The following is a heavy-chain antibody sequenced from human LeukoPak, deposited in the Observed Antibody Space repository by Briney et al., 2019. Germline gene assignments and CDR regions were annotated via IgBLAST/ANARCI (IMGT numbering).Heavy chain of an antibody. CDR1: GFAFSSYE. J-gene: IGHJ4*02. Sequence: GASLRLSCAASGFAFSSYEMTWVRQAPGKGLEWVSYISSRGGTIYYADSVKGRFTISRDNAKNSLYLQMSSLRAEDTAVYYCARDDYGDYWGQGTLVIVSS. V-gene: IGHV3-48*03. CDR3: ARDDYGDY. CDR2: ISSRGGTI.